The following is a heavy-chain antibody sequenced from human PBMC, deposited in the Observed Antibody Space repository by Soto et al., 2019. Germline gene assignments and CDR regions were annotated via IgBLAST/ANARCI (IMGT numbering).Heavy chain of an antibody. J-gene: IGHJ5*02. V-gene: IGHV3-33*01. CDR3: ARDRGYDFWSGEVANWFDP. Sequence: GGSLRLSCAASGFTFSSYGMHWVRQAPGKGLEWVAVIWYDGSNKYYADSVKGRFTISRDNSKNTLYLQMNSLRAEDTAVYYCARDRGYDFWSGEVANWFDPWGQGTLVTVSS. D-gene: IGHD3-3*01. CDR2: IWYDGSNK. CDR1: GFTFSSYG.